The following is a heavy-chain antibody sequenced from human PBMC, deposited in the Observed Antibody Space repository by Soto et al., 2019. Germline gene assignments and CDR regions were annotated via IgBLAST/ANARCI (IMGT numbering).Heavy chain of an antibody. D-gene: IGHD3-22*01. V-gene: IGHV3-74*01. CDR1: GFTFSSYW. CDR3: AIRASYYDSSGYFDY. J-gene: IGHJ4*02. Sequence: GGSLRLSCAASGFTFSSYWMHWVRQAPGKGLVWVSRINSDGSSTSYADSVKGRFTISRDNAKNTLYLQMNSLRAEDTAVYYCAIRASYYDSSGYFDYWGQGTLVTASS. CDR2: INSDGSST.